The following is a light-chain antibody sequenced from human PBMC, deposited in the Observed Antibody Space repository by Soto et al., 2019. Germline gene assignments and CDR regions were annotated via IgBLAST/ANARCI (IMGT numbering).Light chain of an antibody. CDR2: TAS. V-gene: IGKV1-12*01. CDR1: QGVSTW. J-gene: IGKJ5*01. CDR3: QQAASFPIT. Sequence: DRQLHQSPSTESAAVGDRVTITCRASQGVSTWLAWYQQKSGKAPNLLIYTASSLQSGVPSRFSGSRSGTDFTLTLNALQPEDFATSYCQQAASFPITFGQGTRPQIK.